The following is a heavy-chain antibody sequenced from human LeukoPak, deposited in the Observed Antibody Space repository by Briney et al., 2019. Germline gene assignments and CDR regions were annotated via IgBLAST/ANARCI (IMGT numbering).Heavy chain of an antibody. CDR3: ARVEPPKGYYDSSGTDAFDI. J-gene: IGHJ3*02. D-gene: IGHD3-22*01. V-gene: IGHV1-46*01. CDR2: INPSGGST. CDR1: GYTFTSYY. Sequence: ASVKVSCKASGYTFTSYYMHWVRQAPGQGLEWMGIINPSGGSTSYAQKFQGRVTMTRDMSTSTVYMELSSLRSEDTAVYYCARVEPPKGYYDSSGTDAFDIWGQGTMVTVSS.